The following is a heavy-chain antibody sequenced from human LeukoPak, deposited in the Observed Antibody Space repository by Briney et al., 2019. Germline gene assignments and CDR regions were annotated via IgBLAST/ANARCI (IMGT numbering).Heavy chain of an antibody. CDR2: IYYSGST. CDR1: GGSISSGDYY. Sequence: SQTLSLTCTVSGGSISSGDYYWSWIRQPPGKGLEWIGYIYYSGSTYYNPSLKSRVTISVDTSKNQFSLKLSSATAADTAVYYCARYYYGSGSYYRESFDYWGQGTLVTVSS. J-gene: IGHJ4*02. D-gene: IGHD3-10*01. CDR3: ARYYYGSGSYYRESFDY. V-gene: IGHV4-30-4*01.